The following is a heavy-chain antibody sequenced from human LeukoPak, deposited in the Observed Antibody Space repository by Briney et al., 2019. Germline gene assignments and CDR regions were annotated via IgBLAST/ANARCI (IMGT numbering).Heavy chain of an antibody. CDR1: GFTFSSYE. V-gene: IGHV3-48*03. D-gene: IGHD3-10*02. Sequence: GGSLRLSCAASGFTFSSYEMNWVRQAPGKGLEWVSYISSSGRTIYYADSVKGRFTISRDNAKNSLYLQMNNLRAEDTAVYYCAELGITMIGGVWGKGTTVTISS. CDR3: AELGITMIGGV. J-gene: IGHJ6*04. CDR2: ISSSGRTI.